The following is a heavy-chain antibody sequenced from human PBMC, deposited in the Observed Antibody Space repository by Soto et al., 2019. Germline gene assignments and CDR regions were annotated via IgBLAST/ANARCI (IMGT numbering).Heavy chain of an antibody. CDR3: ARDRCYDGTCYSASDS. V-gene: IGHV3-48*02. J-gene: IGHJ5*01. Sequence: VGSLRLSCAASGFRFSTYDMDWLRQAPGKGPEWIAHISTTSFTIYYADSVKGRFTISRDNARNSLYLEMNSLRDEDTAVYYCARDRCYDGTCYSASDSWGQGTLVTVSS. CDR2: ISTTSFTI. CDR1: GFRFSTYD. D-gene: IGHD2-15*01.